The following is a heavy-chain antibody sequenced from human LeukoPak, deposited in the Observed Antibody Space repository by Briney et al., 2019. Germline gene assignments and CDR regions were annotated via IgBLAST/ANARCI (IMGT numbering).Heavy chain of an antibody. CDR3: ARYQRATSLGSIRNRGNWFDP. Sequence: SETLSLTCTVSGGSISSSNYYWGWIRRPPGKGLEWYGRIYYRGSTYYNPTLKSRVTISVDTSKNQFSLELSSVTAADTAVYYCARYQRATSLGSIRNRGNWFDPWGQGTLVTVSS. CDR1: GGSISSSNYY. V-gene: IGHV4-39*01. J-gene: IGHJ5*02. CDR2: IYYRGST. D-gene: IGHD7-27*01.